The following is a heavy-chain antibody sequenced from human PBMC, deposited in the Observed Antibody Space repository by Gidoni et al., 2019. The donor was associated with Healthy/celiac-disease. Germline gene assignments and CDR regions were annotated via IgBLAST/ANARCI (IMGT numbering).Heavy chain of an antibody. CDR3: ARVSEGPGY. V-gene: IGHV3-30-3*01. CDR2: ISYDGSNK. Sequence: QVQLVESGGGVVQPGRSLRLSCAASGFTFSSYAMHWVRQAPGKGLEWVAVISYDGSNKYYADSVKGRFTISRDNSKNTLYLQMNSLRAEDTAVYYCARVSEGPGYWGQGTLVTVSS. CDR1: GFTFSSYA. J-gene: IGHJ4*02.